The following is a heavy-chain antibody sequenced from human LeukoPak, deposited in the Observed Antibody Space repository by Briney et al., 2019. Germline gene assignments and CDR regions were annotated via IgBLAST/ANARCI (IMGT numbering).Heavy chain of an antibody. V-gene: IGHV3-7*03. CDR3: ARDQYDTWSRRGNFDS. J-gene: IGHJ4*02. CDR1: AFTISSYW. Sequence: PGGSLRLSCAASAFTISSYWMSWVRQAPGKGLEWVANIKLDGSEKNYVDSVKGRFTISRDNTKNSLYLQMNSLRAEDTAVFYCARDQYDTWSRRGNFDSWGQGTLVIVSS. CDR2: IKLDGSEK. D-gene: IGHD3-3*01.